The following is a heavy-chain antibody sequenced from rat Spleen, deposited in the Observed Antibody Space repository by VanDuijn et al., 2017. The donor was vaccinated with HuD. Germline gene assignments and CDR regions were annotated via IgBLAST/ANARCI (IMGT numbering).Heavy chain of an antibody. CDR2: ISTGGGNT. D-gene: IGHD4-3*01. CDR3: ERLGGLRNWFAY. J-gene: IGHJ3*01. CDR1: GFTFSNYD. V-gene: IGHV5-25*01. Sequence: EVQLVESGGGLVQPGRSLKLSCAASGFTFSNYDMAWVRQAPTKGLEWVASISTGGGNTYYRDSVKGRFTISRDNAKSTLYLQMDSLRSEDTATDFCERLGGLRNWFAYWGQGTLVTVSS.